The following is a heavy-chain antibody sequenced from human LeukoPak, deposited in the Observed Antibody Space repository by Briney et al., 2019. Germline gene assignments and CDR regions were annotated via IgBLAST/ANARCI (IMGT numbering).Heavy chain of an antibody. V-gene: IGHV3-21*01. J-gene: IGHJ4*02. CDR1: GFTFGTYS. D-gene: IGHD3-22*01. Sequence: GGSLRLSCAASGFTFGTYSMNWVRQAPGQGLEWVSSISGSSIYIYYADSVKGRFTISRDNAKNSLYLQMNSLSAEDTAVYYRARDPPYYDCSGYYYDYWGQGTLVTVSS. CDR3: ARDPPYYDCSGYYYDY. CDR2: ISGSSIYI.